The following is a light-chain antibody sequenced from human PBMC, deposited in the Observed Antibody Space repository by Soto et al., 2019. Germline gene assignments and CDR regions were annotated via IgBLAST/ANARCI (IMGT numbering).Light chain of an antibody. Sequence: ELVLTQSPATLSLSPGERATLSCRASQSVSSSLAWYQQKPGQAPRLLIYDASDRATGIPARFSGSGSGTDFTLTISSLEPEDFAVYYCQQRRDWPLTFGGGTKVEIK. CDR3: QQRRDWPLT. V-gene: IGKV3-11*01. CDR1: QSVSSS. J-gene: IGKJ4*01. CDR2: DAS.